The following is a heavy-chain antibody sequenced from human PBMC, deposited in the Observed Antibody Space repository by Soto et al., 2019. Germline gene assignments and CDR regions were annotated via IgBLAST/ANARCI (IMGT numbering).Heavy chain of an antibody. CDR2: IYYSGIT. J-gene: IGHJ4*02. Sequence: LSLTCTVSGGSISSSSYYWSWIRQPSGKGLEWIGYIYYSGITDYNPSLKSRVTISVDTSKSQFSLKLTSVTAADTAVYYCARGGGVYYFDYWGQGTLVTVSS. V-gene: IGHV4-61*01. D-gene: IGHD2-8*02. CDR3: ARGGGVYYFDY. CDR1: GGSISSSSYY.